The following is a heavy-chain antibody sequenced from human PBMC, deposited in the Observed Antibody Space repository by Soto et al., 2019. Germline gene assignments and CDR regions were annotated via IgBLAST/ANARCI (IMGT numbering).Heavy chain of an antibody. CDR2: IYNSGTT. V-gene: IGHV4-31*03. CDR3: ARGSEGRSGWYPRLRYYFDY. CDR1: GGAISSGGYY. D-gene: IGHD6-19*01. Sequence: QVQLQASGPGLVKPSQTLSLTCIVSGGAISSGGYYWSWIRQHPGKGLEWIGNIYNSGTTYYNPSLRSRVITAVDTSKNQFSLRLSSVTAADTAVYFCARGSEGRSGWYPRLRYYFDYWGQGTLVTVSS. J-gene: IGHJ4*02.